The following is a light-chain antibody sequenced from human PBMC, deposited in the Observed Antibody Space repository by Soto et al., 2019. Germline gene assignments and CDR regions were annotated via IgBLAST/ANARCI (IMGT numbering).Light chain of an antibody. V-gene: IGKV1-33*01. CDR3: QRYDNFPFS. CDR2: EAY. Sequence: DIQLTQAPSSLSASVGDRVTITCQTSQDINNYLNWYQQKPGKAPRLLIYEAYRLEIGVPSVFSGGGSGTEFNLSISVMQPEHAATYYCQRYDNFPFSFGLGTRLEIK. J-gene: IGKJ2*01. CDR1: QDINNY.